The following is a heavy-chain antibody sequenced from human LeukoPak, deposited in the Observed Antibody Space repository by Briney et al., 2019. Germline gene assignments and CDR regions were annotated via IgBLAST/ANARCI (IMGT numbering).Heavy chain of an antibody. CDR2: INRDGSSI. D-gene: IGHD6-13*01. Sequence: GGSLRLSCAASGFTFSSSWMHWVRQAPGKGLVWVSRINRDGSSISYADSVKGRFPISRDNAKNTLYLQMNSVRAEDTAVYYCAREIAAAGTDWGQGTLVTVSS. V-gene: IGHV3-74*01. CDR3: AREIAAAGTD. J-gene: IGHJ4*02. CDR1: GFTFSSSW.